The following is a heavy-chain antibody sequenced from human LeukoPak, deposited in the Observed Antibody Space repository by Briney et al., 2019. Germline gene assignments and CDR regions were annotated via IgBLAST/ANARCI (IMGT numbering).Heavy chain of an antibody. Sequence: PGRSLRLSCAASGFTFSSYGMHWVRQAPGKGLEWVALMSYDGSNKYYADSVKGRFTISRDNSKNTLYLQINSLRAEDTAVFYCAKDQVSGTAIKTFDIWGQGTMVTVSS. V-gene: IGHV3-30*18. CDR3: AKDQVSGTAIKTFDI. J-gene: IGHJ3*02. CDR2: MSYDGSNK. CDR1: GFTFSSYG. D-gene: IGHD6-19*01.